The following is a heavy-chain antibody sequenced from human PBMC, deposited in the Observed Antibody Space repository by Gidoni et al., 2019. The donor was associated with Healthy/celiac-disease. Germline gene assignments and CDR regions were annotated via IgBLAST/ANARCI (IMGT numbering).Heavy chain of an antibody. V-gene: IGHV4-59*01. Sequence: QVQLQESGPGLVKPSETLSLTCTVSGGSISSYYWSWIRQPPGKGLELIGYIYYSGCTNYNPSLKCRVTISVDTSKNQFSLKLSSVTAADTAVYYCARVVADRTFDIWGQGTMVTVSS. CDR3: ARVVADRTFDI. D-gene: IGHD2-15*01. CDR1: GGSISSYY. J-gene: IGHJ3*02. CDR2: IYYSGCT.